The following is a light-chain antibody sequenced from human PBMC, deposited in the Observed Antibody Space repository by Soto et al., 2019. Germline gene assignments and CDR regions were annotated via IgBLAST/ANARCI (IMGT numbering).Light chain of an antibody. CDR3: QQYHNWPPQYT. Sequence: EIVMTQSPASLSVSPGDGATLSCRASQSVASNVAWYQQKPGQGPRLLIHGASTRAVGVPARFSGSGSGTDLPLTISSLQSEDFAVYYCQQYHNWPPQYTFGQGTKLQIK. CDR2: GAS. CDR1: QSVASN. V-gene: IGKV3-15*01. J-gene: IGKJ2*01.